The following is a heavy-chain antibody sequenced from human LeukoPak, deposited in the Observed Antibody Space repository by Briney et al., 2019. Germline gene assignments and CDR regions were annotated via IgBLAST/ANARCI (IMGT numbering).Heavy chain of an antibody. CDR2: ISWNSGSI. J-gene: IGHJ3*02. D-gene: IGHD1-26*01. Sequence: PGGSLRLSCAASGFTFDDYAMYWVRQAPGKGLEWVSGISWNSGSIGYADSVKGRFTISRDNAKNSLYLQMNSLRAEDTALYYCAKGLGATTDAFDIWGQGTMVTVSS. CDR1: GFTFDDYA. CDR3: AKGLGATTDAFDI. V-gene: IGHV3-9*01.